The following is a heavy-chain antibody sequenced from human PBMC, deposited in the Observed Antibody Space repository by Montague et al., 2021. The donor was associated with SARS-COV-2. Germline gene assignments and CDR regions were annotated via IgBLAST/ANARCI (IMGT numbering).Heavy chain of an antibody. CDR2: IDHSGST. V-gene: IGHV4-34*01. J-gene: IGHJ5*02. CDR1: GGSFSGYY. Sequence: SETLSLTCAVYGGSFSGYYWSWIRQPPGKGLEWIGEIDHSGSTNYNPSLKSRVTISVDTSKNQFSLKLSSLTAADTAVYYCASLTLGYCSSTSCYSDWFDHWGQGTLVTVSS. D-gene: IGHD2-2*02. CDR3: ASLTLGYCSSTSCYSDWFDH.